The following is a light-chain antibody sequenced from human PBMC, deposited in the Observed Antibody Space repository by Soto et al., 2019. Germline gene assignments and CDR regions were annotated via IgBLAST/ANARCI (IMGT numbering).Light chain of an antibody. V-gene: IGKV3-20*01. CDR3: QQYSSSPIT. J-gene: IGKJ5*01. Sequence: EIVLTQSPGTLSLSSGERATLSCRASQSISSSYLAWYQQRPGQAPRLLIYDASNRATGIPARFSGSGSGTDFSLTISRLEPEDFAVYHCQQYSSSPITFGQGTRLEI. CDR1: QSISSSY. CDR2: DAS.